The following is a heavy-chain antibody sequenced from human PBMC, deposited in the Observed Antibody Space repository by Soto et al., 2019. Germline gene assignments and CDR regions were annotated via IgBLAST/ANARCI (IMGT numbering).Heavy chain of an antibody. Sequence: QVQLVESGGGVVQPGTSLRLSCAASGFTFSSYGMHWVRQAPGKGLEWVAVISYDGNNKYYVDSVKGRFTISRDNSKNTLYLQMNSLRAEDTAVYFCASDGGYYYGMDVWGQGTTVTVSS. J-gene: IGHJ6*02. CDR2: ISYDGNNK. D-gene: IGHD3-10*01. CDR1: GFTFSSYG. CDR3: ASDGGYYYGMDV. V-gene: IGHV3-30*03.